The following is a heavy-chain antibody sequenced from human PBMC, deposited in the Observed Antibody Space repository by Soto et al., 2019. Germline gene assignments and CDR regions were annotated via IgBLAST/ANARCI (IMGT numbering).Heavy chain of an antibody. D-gene: IGHD4-17*01. Sequence: SETLSLTCTVSGGSISSSSYYWGWIRQPPGKGLEWIGSIYYSGSTYYNPSLKSRVTISVDTSKNQFSLKLSSVTAADTAVYYCEGVTTSYYYYMDVWGKGTTVTVSS. CDR2: IYYSGST. CDR1: GGSISSSSYY. J-gene: IGHJ6*03. CDR3: EGVTTSYYYYMDV. V-gene: IGHV4-39*01.